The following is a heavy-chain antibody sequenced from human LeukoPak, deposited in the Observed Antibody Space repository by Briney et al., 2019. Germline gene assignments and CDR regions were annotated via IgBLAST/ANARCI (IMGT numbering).Heavy chain of an antibody. CDR1: GFTFSSYA. D-gene: IGHD3-22*01. Sequence: GGSLRLSCAASGFTFSSYAMTWVRQAPGKGLEWISAISGSAYSTSYADSVKSRFTISRDNSKNTLYLQMNSLRAEDTAIYYCARNTSGFKLGDAFDIWGQGTMVTVSS. V-gene: IGHV3-23*01. J-gene: IGHJ3*02. CDR3: ARNTSGFKLGDAFDI. CDR2: ISGSAYST.